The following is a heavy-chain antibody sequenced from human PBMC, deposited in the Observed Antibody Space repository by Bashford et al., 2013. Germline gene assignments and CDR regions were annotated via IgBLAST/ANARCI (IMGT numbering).Heavy chain of an antibody. CDR1: GGSFSGYY. V-gene: IGHV4-34*01. CDR2: INHSGST. D-gene: IGHD3-22*01. CDR3: ARGKGYYDSSGYSPYYYYGMDV. Sequence: SSETLSLTCAVYGGSFSGYYWSWIRQPPGKGLEWIGEINHSGSTNYNPSLKSRVTISVDTSKNQFSLKLSSVTAADTAVYYCARGKGYYDSSGYSPYYYYGMDVWGQGPRSPSP. J-gene: IGHJ6*02.